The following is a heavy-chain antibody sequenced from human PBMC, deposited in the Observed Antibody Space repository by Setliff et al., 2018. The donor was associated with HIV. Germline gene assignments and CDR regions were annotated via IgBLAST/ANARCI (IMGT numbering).Heavy chain of an antibody. CDR2: INRRGTS. CDR1: GGSFSGHQ. D-gene: IGHD6-25*01. CDR3: ARGSGVSLDTYHI. Sequence: SETLSLTCAVYGGSFSGHQWTWIRQSPGRGLEWIGEINRRGTSNYNPSLKRRVSMSVDTSKNQFSLRMTSLTAADTAVYFCARGSGVSLDTYHIWGQGTLVTVSS. J-gene: IGHJ4*02. V-gene: IGHV4-34*01.